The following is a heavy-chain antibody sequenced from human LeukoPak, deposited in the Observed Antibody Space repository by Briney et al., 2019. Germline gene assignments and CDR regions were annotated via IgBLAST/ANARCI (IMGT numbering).Heavy chain of an antibody. CDR3: ARRAGDYSHPYDY. D-gene: IGHD3-22*01. CDR1: GFTVGSNS. CDR2: IYTTGNT. Sequence: GGSLRLSCTVSGFTVGSNSMSWVRQAPGKGLEWVSFIYTTGNTHNSDSVKGRFTVSRDSSKNTLYLQMNSLRAEDTAVYYCARRAGDYSHPYDYWGQGTLVTVSS. J-gene: IGHJ4*02. V-gene: IGHV3-53*01.